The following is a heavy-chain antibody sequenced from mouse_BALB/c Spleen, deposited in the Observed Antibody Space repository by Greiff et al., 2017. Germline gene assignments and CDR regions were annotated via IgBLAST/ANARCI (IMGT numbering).Heavy chain of an antibody. D-gene: IGHD2-4*01. CDR3: ARDDYGWGMDY. Sequence: EVQGVESGGGLVKPGGSLKLSCAASGFTFSSYAMSWVRQSPEKRLEWVAEISSGGSYTYYPDTVTGRFTISRDNAKNTLYLEMSSLRSEDTAMYYCARDDYGWGMDYWGQGTSVTVSS. CDR1: GFTFSSYA. J-gene: IGHJ4*01. V-gene: IGHV5-9-4*01. CDR2: ISSGGSYT.